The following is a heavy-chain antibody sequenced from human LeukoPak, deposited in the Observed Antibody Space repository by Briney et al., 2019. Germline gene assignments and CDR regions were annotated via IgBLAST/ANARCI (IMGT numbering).Heavy chain of an antibody. Sequence: GGSLRLSCAASGFTFSSYWMHWVRQAPGKGLVWVSRINSDGSSTSYADSVKGRFTISRDNAKNTLYLQMNSLRAEDTAVYYCASDQWIYEWELLPFDYWGQGTLVTVSS. J-gene: IGHJ4*02. D-gene: IGHD1-26*01. V-gene: IGHV3-74*01. CDR2: INSDGSST. CDR3: ASDQWIYEWELLPFDY. CDR1: GFTFSSYW.